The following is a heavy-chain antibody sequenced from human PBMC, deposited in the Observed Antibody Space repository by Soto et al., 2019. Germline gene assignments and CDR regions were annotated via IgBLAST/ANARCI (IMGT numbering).Heavy chain of an antibody. J-gene: IGHJ4*02. V-gene: IGHV4-59*01. CDR2: IYYSGIT. D-gene: IGHD2-8*02. CDR1: GGSIRSYY. CDR3: ARGGGVYYFDY. Sequence: SETLSLTCTISGGSIRSYYWSWISQTPGKGLEWIGYIYYSGITDYNPSLKSRVTISLDTSKSQFSLKLSSVTAADTAVYYCARGGGVYYFDYWGQGTLVTVS.